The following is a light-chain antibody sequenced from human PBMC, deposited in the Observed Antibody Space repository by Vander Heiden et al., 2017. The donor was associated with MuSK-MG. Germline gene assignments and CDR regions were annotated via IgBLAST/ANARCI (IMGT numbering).Light chain of an antibody. V-gene: IGKV1-39*01. CDR1: QSISSY. CDR2: AVS. J-gene: IGKJ1*01. CDR3: QQSVITPQT. Sequence: DIQMTQSPSSLSASIGDRVTITCRASQSISSYLNWYQQKPGKAPKLLIYAVSDLQSGVPSNFSGRGSGTDFTLTISSLQPEDFATYYCQQSVITPQTFGQGTKVEIK.